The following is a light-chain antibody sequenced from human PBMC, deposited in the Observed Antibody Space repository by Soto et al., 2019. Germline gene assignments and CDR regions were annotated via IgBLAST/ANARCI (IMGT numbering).Light chain of an antibody. CDR1: TSN. Sequence: QSVLTQTPSVSGAPGQTVTISCTGTTSNVHWYQQLPGTAPKLLIFDNTNRPSGVPDRFSGSKSDTSASLAITGLQAEDEADYYCQFFDSLGGSVVFGGGTKVTVL. CDR3: QFFDSLGGSVV. CDR2: DNT. J-gene: IGLJ3*02. V-gene: IGLV1-40*01.